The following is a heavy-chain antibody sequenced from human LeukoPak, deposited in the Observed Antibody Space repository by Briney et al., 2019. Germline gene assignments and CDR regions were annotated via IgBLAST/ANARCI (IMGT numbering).Heavy chain of an antibody. J-gene: IGHJ4*02. CDR2: MYYSGST. CDR3: ARHRVGATSGNPYYFDY. V-gene: IGHV4-39*01. D-gene: IGHD1-26*01. CDR1: GGSISSSSYY. Sequence: SETLSLTCTVSGGSISSSSYYWGWIRQPPGKGLEWIGSMYYSGSTYYNPSLKSRVTISVDTSKNQFSLNLGSVTAADTAVYYCARHRVGATSGNPYYFDYWGQGTLVTVSS.